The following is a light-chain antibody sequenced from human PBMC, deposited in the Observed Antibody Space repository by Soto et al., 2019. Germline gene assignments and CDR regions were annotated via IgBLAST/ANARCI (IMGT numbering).Light chain of an antibody. CDR3: QKYDSAPWT. CDR1: QGITNS. V-gene: IGKV1-27*01. Sequence: DFRMTQSPSSLSASVGDRVNITCRASQGITNSLAWYQQKPGKVPKLLIYTASTLQSGVPSRFSGSGSGTDFTLTISSLQPEDVATYYCQKYDSAPWTFGQGTKVE. J-gene: IGKJ1*01. CDR2: TAS.